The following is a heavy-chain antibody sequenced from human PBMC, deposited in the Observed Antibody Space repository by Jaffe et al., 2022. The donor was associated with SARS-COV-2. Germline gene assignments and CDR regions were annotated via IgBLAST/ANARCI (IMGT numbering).Heavy chain of an antibody. CDR3: TTDRLLLWFGELSKDFDY. D-gene: IGHD3-10*01. CDR1: GFTFSNAW. CDR2: IKSKTDGGTT. V-gene: IGHV3-15*01. J-gene: IGHJ4*02. Sequence: EVQLVESGGGLVKPGGSLRLSCAASGFTFSNAWMSWVRQAPGKGLEWVGRIKSKTDGGTTDYAAPVKGRFTISRDDSKNTLYLQMNSLKTEDTAVYYCTTDRLLLWFGELSKDFDYWGQGTLVTVSS.